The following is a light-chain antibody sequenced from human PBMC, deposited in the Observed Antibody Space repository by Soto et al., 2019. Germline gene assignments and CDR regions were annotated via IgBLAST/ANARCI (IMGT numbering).Light chain of an antibody. CDR1: QSVSINY. CDR2: GAS. Sequence: EIVLTQSPGTLSLSPGERATLSCRASQSVSINYLAWYQHKPGQAPRLLIYGASSRATGIPDRFSGSGSGTDFTLTISRLEPEDFALYYCQQYGSSPPWTFGQGTKVDIK. V-gene: IGKV3-20*01. CDR3: QQYGSSPPWT. J-gene: IGKJ1*01.